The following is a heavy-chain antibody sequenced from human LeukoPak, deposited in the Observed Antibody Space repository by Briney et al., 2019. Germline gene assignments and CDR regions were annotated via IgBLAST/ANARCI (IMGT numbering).Heavy chain of an antibody. CDR3: ARGVRLHYYYGMDV. V-gene: IGHV4-34*01. CDR2: INHSGST. J-gene: IGHJ6*02. CDR1: GRSFSGYY. Sequence: SETLSLTCAVYGRSFSGYYWSWIRQPPGKGLEWIGEINHSGSTNYNPSLKSRVTISVDTSKNQFSLKLSSVTAADTAVYYCARGVRLHYYYGMDVWGQGTTVTVSS.